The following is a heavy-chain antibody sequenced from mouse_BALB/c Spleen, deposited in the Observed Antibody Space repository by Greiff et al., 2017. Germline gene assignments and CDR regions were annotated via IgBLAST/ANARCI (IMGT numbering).Heavy chain of an antibody. D-gene: IGHD1-1*01. CDR2: IYPYNGGT. CDR3: AREATVVAYWYFDV. Sequence: EVQLQQSGPELVKPGASVKISCKASGYTFTDYNMHWVKQSHGKSLEWIGYIYPYNGGTGYNQKVKSKATLTVDNSSSTAYMELRSLTSEDSAVYYCAREATVVAYWYFDVWGAGTTVTVSS. J-gene: IGHJ1*01. CDR1: GYTFTDYN. V-gene: IGHV1S29*02.